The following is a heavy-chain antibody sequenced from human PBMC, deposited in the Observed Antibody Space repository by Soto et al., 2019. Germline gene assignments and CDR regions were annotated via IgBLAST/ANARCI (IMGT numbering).Heavy chain of an antibody. V-gene: IGHV4-30-4*01. CDR1: GGSISSGDYY. Sequence: SETLSLTCTVSGGSISSGDYYWSWIRQPPGKGLEWIGYIYYSGSTYYNPSLKSRVTISVDTSKNQFSLKLSSVTAADTAVYYCARGLLDDFWSGYYGWFDPWGQGTLVTVSS. CDR3: ARGLLDDFWSGYYGWFDP. CDR2: IYYSGST. J-gene: IGHJ5*02. D-gene: IGHD3-3*01.